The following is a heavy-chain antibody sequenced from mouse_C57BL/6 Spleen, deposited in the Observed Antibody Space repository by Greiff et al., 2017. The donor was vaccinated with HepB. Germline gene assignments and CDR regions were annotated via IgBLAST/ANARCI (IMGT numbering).Heavy chain of an antibody. CDR3: ARTLEGGNFYMDY. CDR1: GYAFSSYW. J-gene: IGHJ4*01. V-gene: IGHV1-80*01. Sequence: VQLQQSGAELVKPGASVKISCKASGYAFSSYWMNWVKQRPGKGLEWIGQIYPGDGDTNYNGKFKGQATLTADKSSSTAYMQLSSLTSEDSAVYFCARTLEGGNFYMDYWGQGTSVTVSS. D-gene: IGHD2-1*01. CDR2: IYPGDGDT.